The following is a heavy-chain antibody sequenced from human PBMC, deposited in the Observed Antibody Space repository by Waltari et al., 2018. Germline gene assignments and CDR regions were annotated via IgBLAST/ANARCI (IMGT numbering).Heavy chain of an antibody. CDR2: IYYSGRT. Sequence: QVQLQESGPGLVKPSETLSFTCSSSGGSFSSPYLRRIRQPPGKGLEWIGYIYYSGRTNYNPSLKSRVTISVDTSKNQFSLKLSSVTAADTAVYYCASYDILTGYYPDAFDIWGQGTMVTVSS. CDR1: GGSFSSPY. J-gene: IGHJ3*02. CDR3: ASYDILTGYYPDAFDI. V-gene: IGHV4-59*11. D-gene: IGHD3-9*01.